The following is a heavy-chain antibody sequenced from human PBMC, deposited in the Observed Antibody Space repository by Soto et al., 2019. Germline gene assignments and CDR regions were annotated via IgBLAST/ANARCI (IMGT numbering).Heavy chain of an antibody. CDR2: IYPADSDT. D-gene: IGHD2-15*01. J-gene: IGHJ6*02. CDR3: ARQFHDNSGGGYYYYGLDV. Sequence: PGESLKISCEGSAYSFSNYWIAWVRQMPGKGLEWMGIIYPADSDTRYSPSFQGQVTISADKYINTAYLQWSSLKASDTATYYCARQFHDNSGGGYYYYGLDVWGQGTTVTVSS. V-gene: IGHV5-51*01. CDR1: AYSFSNYW.